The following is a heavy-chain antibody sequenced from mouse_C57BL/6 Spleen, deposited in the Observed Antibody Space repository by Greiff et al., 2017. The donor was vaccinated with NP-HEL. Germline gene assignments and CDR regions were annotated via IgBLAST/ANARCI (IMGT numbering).Heavy chain of an antibody. CDR3: ARTGTNYAMDD. CDR2: IDPSDSYT. CDR1: GYTFTSYW. J-gene: IGHJ4*01. V-gene: IGHV1-50*01. Sequence: QVQLKQPGAELVKPGASVKLSCKASGYTFTSYWMQWVKQRPGQGLEWIGEIDPSDSYTNYNQKFKGKATLTVDTSSSTAYMQLSSLTSEDSAVYYCARTGTNYAMDDWGKGTSVTVSS. D-gene: IGHD4-1*01.